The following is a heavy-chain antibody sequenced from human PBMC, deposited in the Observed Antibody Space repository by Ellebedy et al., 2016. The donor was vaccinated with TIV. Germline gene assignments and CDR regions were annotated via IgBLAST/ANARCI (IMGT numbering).Heavy chain of an antibody. CDR3: AKRGSYGDYAVQVNNWFDR. Sequence: GESLKISCTASGFSFRNYWMGWVRQAPGKGLEWVANIYQDGSAKYVVDSVKGRFTISRDNAKNSLYRQMNSLRVEDTAVYYCAKRGSYGDYAVQVNNWFDRWGRGTLVTVSS. CDR1: GFSFRNYW. D-gene: IGHD4-17*01. J-gene: IGHJ5*02. V-gene: IGHV3-7*01. CDR2: IYQDGSAK.